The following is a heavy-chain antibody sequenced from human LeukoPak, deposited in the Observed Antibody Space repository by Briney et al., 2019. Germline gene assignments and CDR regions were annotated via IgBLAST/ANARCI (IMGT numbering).Heavy chain of an antibody. J-gene: IGHJ4*02. D-gene: IGHD6-13*01. V-gene: IGHV1-2*02. CDR2: INPNTGGT. CDR3: ARGQKGSWYSAYY. CDR1: GYTFTGYF. Sequence: GASVKVSCKASGYTFTGYFVHWVRQAPGQGHQWMGWINPNTGGTNYAQKFQGRVTMTRDTSTSTVYMELSSLRSGDTAVYYCARGQKGSWYSAYYWGQGTLVTVSS.